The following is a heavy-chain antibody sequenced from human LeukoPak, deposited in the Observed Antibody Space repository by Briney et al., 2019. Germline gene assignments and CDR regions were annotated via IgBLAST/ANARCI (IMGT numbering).Heavy chain of an antibody. CDR1: GGSISSGDYY. D-gene: IGHD3-10*01. V-gene: IGHV4-30-4*01. Sequence: PSETLSLTCTVSGGSISSGDYYWSWIRQPPGKGLEWIGYIYYSGSTYYNPSLKSRVTISVDTSKNQFSLRLSSVTAADTAVYYCARGRYYGFSGDYWGQGTLVTVSS. J-gene: IGHJ4*02. CDR3: ARGRYYGFSGDY. CDR2: IYYSGST.